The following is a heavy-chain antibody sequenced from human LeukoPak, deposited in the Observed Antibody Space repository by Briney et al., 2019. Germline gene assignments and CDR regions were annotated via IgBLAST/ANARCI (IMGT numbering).Heavy chain of an antibody. V-gene: IGHV1-18*01. CDR1: GYTFTSYG. CDR3: AKGGSMVATIDY. D-gene: IGHD2-15*01. CDR2: ISAYNGKT. Sequence: ASVKVSCKASGYTFTSYGINWVRQAPGQGLEWVGWISAYNGKTNYAQRFQGRVTMTIDTSTTTAYMDLWSLTSDDTAMYYCAKGGSMVATIDYWGQGTLVTVSS. J-gene: IGHJ4*02.